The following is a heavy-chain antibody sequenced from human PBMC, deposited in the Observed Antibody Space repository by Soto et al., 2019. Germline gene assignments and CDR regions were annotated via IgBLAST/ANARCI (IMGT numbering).Heavy chain of an antibody. J-gene: IGHJ5*02. CDR1: GDSVSTFY. D-gene: IGHD2-15*01. Sequence: SETLSLTCTVSGDSVSTFYWSWIRQPPWKELNWIGYMYHGGNTKYNPSLESRVTISVDTSKNQFSLELTSVTAADTAVYYCARAKYCYGGICHLNWFDPWGQGALVTVSS. CDR2: MYHGGNT. CDR3: ARAKYCYGGICHLNWFDP. V-gene: IGHV4-59*02.